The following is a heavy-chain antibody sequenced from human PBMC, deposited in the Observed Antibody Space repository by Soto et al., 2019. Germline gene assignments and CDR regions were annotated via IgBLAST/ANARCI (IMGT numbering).Heavy chain of an antibody. CDR1: GFTFRSYD. J-gene: IGHJ3*01. CDR3: ARSKYGDYSSSFDV. V-gene: IGHV3-48*03. D-gene: IGHD4-17*01. CDR2: ISLSGDSI. Sequence: EEQLVESGGGLVHPGGSLRLYCAASGFTFRSYDMNWVRQAPGKRLEWLSYISLSGDSIYYADSVKGRFTISRDNAKNSLYLQVNSLTADDTAIYYCARSKYGDYSSSFDVWGQGTMVTVSS.